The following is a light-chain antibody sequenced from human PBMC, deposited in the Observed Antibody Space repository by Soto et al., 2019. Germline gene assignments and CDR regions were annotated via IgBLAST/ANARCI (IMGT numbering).Light chain of an antibody. J-gene: IGKJ2*01. V-gene: IGKV3-20*01. CDR2: GAS. Sequence: EIVLTQSPGTLSLSPGAGTTLSCRASQSVSSSYLAWYQQKPGQAPRLLIYGASSRATGIPDRFSGSGSGTDFTLTISRLEPEDVAVYYCQQYGSAPLTFGQGTKLEIK. CDR1: QSVSSSY. CDR3: QQYGSAPLT.